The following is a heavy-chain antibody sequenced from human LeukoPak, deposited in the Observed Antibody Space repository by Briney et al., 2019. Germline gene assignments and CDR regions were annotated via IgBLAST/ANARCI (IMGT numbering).Heavy chain of an antibody. Sequence: GGSLRLSCAATGFTFNDYGMSWVRQAPGKGLEWVSGINWNGGGTGYADSVKGRFTISRDNAKNSLSLQMSSLRAEDTALYYCARDRSPRGDGYNFDVTLEYWGQGTLVTVSS. CDR2: INWNGGGT. V-gene: IGHV3-20*04. D-gene: IGHD5-24*01. CDR3: ARDRSPRGDGYNFDVTLEY. CDR1: GFTFNDYG. J-gene: IGHJ4*02.